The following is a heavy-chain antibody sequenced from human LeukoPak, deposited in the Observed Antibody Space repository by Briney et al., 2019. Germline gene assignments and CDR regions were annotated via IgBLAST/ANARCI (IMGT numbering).Heavy chain of an antibody. J-gene: IGHJ4*02. CDR2: IYTSGST. Sequence: PSETLSLTCTVSGGSISSYYWSWIRQPAGKGLEWIGRIYTSGSTNYNPPLKSRVTMSVDTSKNQFSLKLSSVTAADTAVYYCARGPTRRDGFIVNYRGQGTLVTVSS. CDR3: ARGPTRRDGFIVNY. V-gene: IGHV4-4*07. CDR1: GGSISSYY. D-gene: IGHD5-24*01.